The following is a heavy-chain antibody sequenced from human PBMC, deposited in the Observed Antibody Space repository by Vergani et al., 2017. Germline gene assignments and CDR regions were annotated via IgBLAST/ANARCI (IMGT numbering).Heavy chain of an antibody. Sequence: VQLVESGGGVVQPGRSLRLSCAASGFTFSSYGMHWVRQAPGKGLEWLALIAYDGTRDKYGDSVRGRLTISRDNSKNTLFLQMNSLRPEDTAVYYCARDTVTGSRYFDYWGQGTLVTVSS. CDR1: GFTFSSYG. D-gene: IGHD6-19*01. CDR2: IAYDGTRD. V-gene: IGHV3-30*03. J-gene: IGHJ4*02. CDR3: ARDTVTGSRYFDY.